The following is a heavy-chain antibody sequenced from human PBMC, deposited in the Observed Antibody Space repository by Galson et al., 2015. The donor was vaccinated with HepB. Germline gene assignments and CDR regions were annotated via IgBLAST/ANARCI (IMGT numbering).Heavy chain of an antibody. Sequence: SLRLSCAASGFTFSSYSMNWVRQAPGKGLEWVSSISSSSSYIYYADSVKGRFTISRDNAKNSLYLQMNSLRAEDTAVYYCAREGGKGRSPNFDYWGQGTLVTVSS. J-gene: IGHJ4*02. CDR1: GFTFSSYS. V-gene: IGHV3-21*01. CDR3: AREGGKGRSPNFDY. CDR2: ISSSSSYI. D-gene: IGHD3-10*01.